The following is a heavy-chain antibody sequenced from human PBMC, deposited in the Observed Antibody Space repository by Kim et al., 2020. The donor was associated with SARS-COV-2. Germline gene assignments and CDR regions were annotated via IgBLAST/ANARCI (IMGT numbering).Heavy chain of an antibody. J-gene: IGHJ4*02. Sequence: ASVKVSCKASGYTFTSNHMHWVRQAPGQGLEWMGLITPSGDSTSYSQRFQGRLTMTTDTSTSTVYMELSSLRSEDTAVYFCARDLSDNWTFDYWGQGTLVTVSS. CDR3: ARDLSDNWTFDY. V-gene: IGHV1-46*01. CDR2: ITPSGDST. D-gene: IGHD1-20*01. CDR1: GYTFTSNH.